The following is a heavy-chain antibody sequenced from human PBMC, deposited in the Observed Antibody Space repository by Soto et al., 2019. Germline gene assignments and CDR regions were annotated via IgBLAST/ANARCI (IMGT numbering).Heavy chain of an antibody. CDR3: XXXXXPDFYYMDV. CDR2: ISSNGVGT. CDR1: GFTLSGYA. Sequence: EVQLAESGGGLAQPGGSLRLSCAASGFTLSGYAMDWVRQAPGKGLEYVSGISSNGVGTYYANSVQGRFTISRDNSKNTXXXXXXXXXXXXXXXXXXXXXXXPDFYYMDVWGKGTTVTVSS. V-gene: IGHV3-64*01. J-gene: IGHJ6*03.